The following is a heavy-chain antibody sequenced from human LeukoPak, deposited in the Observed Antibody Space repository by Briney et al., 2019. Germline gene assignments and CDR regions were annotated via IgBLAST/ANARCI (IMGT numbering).Heavy chain of an antibody. CDR1: GGSISTSSYY. J-gene: IGHJ4*02. Sequence: PSENLSLTCTVSGGSISTSSYYWGWIRQPPGKGLEWIGSIYYSGSTYYNPSLKSRVTISVDTSKNQFSLKLSSVTAADTAVYYCASWPGGWYGEDSWGQGTLVTVSS. CDR2: IYYSGST. V-gene: IGHV4-39*01. CDR3: ASWPGGWYGEDS. D-gene: IGHD6-19*01.